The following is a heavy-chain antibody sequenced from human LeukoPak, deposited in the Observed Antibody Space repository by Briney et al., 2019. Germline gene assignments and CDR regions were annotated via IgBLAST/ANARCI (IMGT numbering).Heavy chain of an antibody. CDR1: GFIFSAYG. J-gene: IGHJ4*02. CDR3: TRREGNYRASDFDY. V-gene: IGHV3-30*02. CDR2: IRFDESTQ. Sequence: PGGSLRLSCAASGFIFSAYGMHWVRQAPDKGLEWVAFIRFDESTQKYADSVKGRFAISRDNSKNTVYLQMNSLRPEDTAVYYCTRREGNYRASDFDYWGQGTLVTVSS. D-gene: IGHD3-10*01.